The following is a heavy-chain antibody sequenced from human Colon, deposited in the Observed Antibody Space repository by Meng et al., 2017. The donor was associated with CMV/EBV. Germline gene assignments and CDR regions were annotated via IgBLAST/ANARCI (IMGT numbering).Heavy chain of an antibody. V-gene: IGHV1-2*02. CDR3: ARDLRVWFGEFKN. D-gene: IGHD3-10*01. CDR1: GYTFTGYY. CDR2: INPNSGGT. J-gene: IGHJ4*02. Sequence: QVQLVRSGAEVKKPGASVKGSCKAYGYTFTGYYMHWVRQAPGQGLEWMGWINPNSGGTNYAQKFQGRVTMTRDTSISTAYMELSRLRSDDTAVYYCARDLRVWFGEFKNWGQGTLVTVSS.